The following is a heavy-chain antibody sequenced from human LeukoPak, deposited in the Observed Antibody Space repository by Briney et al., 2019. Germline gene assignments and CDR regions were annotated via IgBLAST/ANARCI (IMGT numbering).Heavy chain of an antibody. D-gene: IGHD1-26*01. Sequence: GGSLRLSCAASGFPFNYYGMNWVRQAPGKGLQGVSSISSRGSYIYYADSVKGRFTISRDNAKNSLYLQMNSLRAEDTAVYYCAREPQGGGSAAFDIWGQGTMVTVSS. V-gene: IGHV3-21*01. CDR3: AREPQGGGSAAFDI. J-gene: IGHJ3*02. CDR2: ISSRGSYI. CDR1: GFPFNYYG.